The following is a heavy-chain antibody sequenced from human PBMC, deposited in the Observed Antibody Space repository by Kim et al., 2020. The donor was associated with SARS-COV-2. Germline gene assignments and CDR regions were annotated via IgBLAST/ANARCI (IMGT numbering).Heavy chain of an antibody. V-gene: IGHV3-7*01. D-gene: IGHD1-26*01. CDR2: IRYDGNEK. Sequence: GGSLRLSCAASEFTFFDYWMTWVRQAPGKGLEWVANIRYDGNEKNYVDSVEGRFTISRDNAKNSLYLKMNSLRAEDTAVYYCVRIKGGGSYDYWGQGTLVTVSS. J-gene: IGHJ4*02. CDR3: VRIKGGGSYDY. CDR1: EFTFFDYW.